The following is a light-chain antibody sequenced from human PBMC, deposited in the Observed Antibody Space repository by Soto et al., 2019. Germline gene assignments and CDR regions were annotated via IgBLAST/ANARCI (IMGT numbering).Light chain of an antibody. Sequence: DIQMTQSPSALSASVGDRVTITCRASQPTANWLAWYQQKPGQAPKVVIYDASSLESGVPSRFSGSGHGTEFTLTISSLQPDDFGTYYCQQYTAYPYTFGQGTKLQI. CDR3: QQYTAYPYT. J-gene: IGKJ2*01. CDR1: QPTANW. CDR2: DAS. V-gene: IGKV1-5*01.